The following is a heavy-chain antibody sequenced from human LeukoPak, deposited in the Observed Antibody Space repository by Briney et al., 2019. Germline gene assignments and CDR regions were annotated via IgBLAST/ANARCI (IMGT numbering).Heavy chain of an antibody. V-gene: IGHV4-34*01. J-gene: IGHJ4*02. CDR1: GGSFSGYY. CDR3: ARVAVAGSSCLDY. CDR2: INHSGST. Sequence: SETLSLTCAVYGGSFSGYYWSWIRQPPGKGLEWIGEINHSGSTNYNPSLKSRVTISVDTSKNQFSLKLSSVTAADTAVYYCARVAVAGSSCLDYWGQGTLVTVSS. D-gene: IGHD6-19*01.